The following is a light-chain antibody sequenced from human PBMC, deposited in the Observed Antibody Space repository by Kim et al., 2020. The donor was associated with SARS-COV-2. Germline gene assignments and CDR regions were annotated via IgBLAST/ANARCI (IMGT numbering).Light chain of an antibody. J-gene: IGLJ1*01. V-gene: IGLV1-51*01. CDR2: DNN. CDR3: GTWDSSLSAYV. Sequence: GQKVTISCSGSSSNIGNNYVSWYQQLPGTAPKLLIYDNNKRPSGIPDRFSGSKSGTSATLGITGLQTGDEVDYYCGTWDSSLSAYVFGTGTKVTVL. CDR1: SSNIGNNY.